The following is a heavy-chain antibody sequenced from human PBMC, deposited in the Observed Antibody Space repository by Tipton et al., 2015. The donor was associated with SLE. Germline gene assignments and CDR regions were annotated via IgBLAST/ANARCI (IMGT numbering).Heavy chain of an antibody. V-gene: IGHV4-34*01. J-gene: IGHJ5*02. CDR2: INHSGST. CDR3: ARRMREYYDSLTGYYRYGWFVP. CDR1: GGSFSGYY. D-gene: IGHD3-9*01. Sequence: TLSLTCAVYGGSFSGYYWSWIRQPPGKGLEWIGEINHSGSTNYNPSLKRRFTISVDTSKNQFSLKRSSVTAADTAVYYCARRMREYYDSLTGYYRYGWFVPWGQVTLVPVSS.